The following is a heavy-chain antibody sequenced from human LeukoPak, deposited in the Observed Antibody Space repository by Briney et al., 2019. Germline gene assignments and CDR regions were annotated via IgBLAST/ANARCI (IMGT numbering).Heavy chain of an antibody. V-gene: IGHV3-74*01. CDR3: ARYCGNDCKKLDY. J-gene: IGHJ4*02. D-gene: IGHD2-21*01. Sequence: GGSLRLSCAASGFTLSSFRMHWVRQAPGKGLVWVSRINTDGSSRTYADSVKGRFTISRDDAKNTLYLQMNSLRAEDTAVYYCARYCGNDCKKLDYWGQGTPVTVSS. CDR1: GFTLSSFR. CDR2: INTDGSSR.